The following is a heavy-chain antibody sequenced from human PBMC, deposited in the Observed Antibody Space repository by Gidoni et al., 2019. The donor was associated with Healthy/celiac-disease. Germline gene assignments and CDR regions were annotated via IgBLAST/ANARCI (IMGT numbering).Heavy chain of an antibody. CDR3: ARPGGLVGATPDAFDI. J-gene: IGHJ3*02. CDR1: GFPFSSYA. CDR2: ISYDGSNK. D-gene: IGHD1-26*01. V-gene: IGHV3-30-3*01. Sequence: QVQLVESGGGVVQPGRSLRLSCSASGFPFSSYAMHWVRQAPGKGLEWVAVISYDGSNKYYADSVKGRFTISRDNSKNTLYLQMNSLRAEDTAVYYCARPGGLVGATPDAFDIWGQGTMVTVSS.